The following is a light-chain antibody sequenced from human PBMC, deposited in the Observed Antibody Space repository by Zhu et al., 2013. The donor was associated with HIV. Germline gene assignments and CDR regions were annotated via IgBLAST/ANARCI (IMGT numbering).Light chain of an antibody. CDR1: QSVSNY. CDR3: QQYRISPGT. CDR2: GAS. J-gene: IGKJ1*01. Sequence: EIVLTQSPGTLSLSPGETATLSCRASQSVSNYVAWYQQKSGQAPRLLIYGASSRATGIPGRFSGSGSGADFTLTVSRLEPEDFAVYYCQQYRISPGTFGQGTQVEIK. V-gene: IGKV3-20*01.